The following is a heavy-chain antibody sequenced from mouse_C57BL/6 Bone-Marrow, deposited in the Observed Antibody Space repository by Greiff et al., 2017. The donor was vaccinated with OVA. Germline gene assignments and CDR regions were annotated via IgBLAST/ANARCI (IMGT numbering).Heavy chain of an antibody. D-gene: IGHD2-3*01. CDR1: GYTFTEYT. CDR2: FYPGSGSI. V-gene: IGHV1-62-2*01. J-gene: IGHJ3*01. Sequence: VKLQQSGAELVKPGASVKLSCKASGYTFTEYTIHWVKQRSGQGLEWIGWFYPGSGSIKYNEKFKDKATLTADKSSSTVYMELSRLTSEDSAVYFCARHEDGAYDGDPWFADWGQGTLVTVSA. CDR3: ARHEDGAYDGDPWFAD.